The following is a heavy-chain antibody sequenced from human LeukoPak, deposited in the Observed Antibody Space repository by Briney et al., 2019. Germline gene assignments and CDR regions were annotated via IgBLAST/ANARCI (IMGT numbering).Heavy chain of an antibody. V-gene: IGHV3-74*01. CDR3: ARGASGAPYY. CDR1: EFIFSSSW. Sequence: GGSLRLSCAASEFIFSSSWMHWVRQAPGKGLVWVSRINGDGRSTFYADSVKGRFTISRDNAKKALYLQMNSLRAEDTAVYYCARGASGAPYYWGQGTLVTVSS. J-gene: IGHJ4*02. CDR2: INGDGRST. D-gene: IGHD1-26*01.